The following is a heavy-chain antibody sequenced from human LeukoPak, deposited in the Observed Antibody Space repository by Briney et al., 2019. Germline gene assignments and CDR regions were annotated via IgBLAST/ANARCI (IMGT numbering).Heavy chain of an antibody. V-gene: IGHV3-21*01. J-gene: IGHJ6*03. CDR1: GFTFSSYS. CDR2: TSSSSSYI. D-gene: IGHD6-6*01. Sequence: GGSLRLSCAASGFTFSSYSLNWVRQAPGKGLEWVSSTSSSSSYIYYADSVKGRFTISRDNAENSLYLQMNSLRAEDTAVYYCAGVGSSSPYFYYYYMDVWGKGTTVTVSS. CDR3: AGVGSSSPYFYYYYMDV.